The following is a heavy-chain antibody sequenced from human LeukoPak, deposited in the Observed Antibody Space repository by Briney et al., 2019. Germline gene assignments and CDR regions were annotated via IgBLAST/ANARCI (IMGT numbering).Heavy chain of an antibody. V-gene: IGHV1-69*13. CDR3: ASASSPSDYDDYSYYYYGMDV. J-gene: IGHJ6*02. CDR1: GGTFSSYA. CDR2: IIPIFGTA. Sequence: GASVKVSCKASGGTFSSYAISWVRQAPGQGLEWMGGIIPIFGTANYAQKFQGRVTITADESTSTAYMELSSLRSEDTAVYYCASASSPSDYDDYSYYYYGMDVWGQGTTVTVSS. D-gene: IGHD4-17*01.